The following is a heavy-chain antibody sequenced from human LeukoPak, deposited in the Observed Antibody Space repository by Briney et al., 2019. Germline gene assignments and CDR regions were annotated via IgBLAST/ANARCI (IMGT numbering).Heavy chain of an antibody. Sequence: GGSLRLSCAASGFTVSDYYMSWIRQAPGKGLEWVAYISNGGTPTYNTDSVKGRFTISRDNAKNSLYLQMNSLRAEDTAIYYCTRGEWFAELYFDHWGQGTLVTVSS. V-gene: IGHV3-11*01. CDR1: GFTVSDYY. CDR3: TRGEWFAELYFDH. CDR2: ISNGGTPT. D-gene: IGHD3-10*01. J-gene: IGHJ4*01.